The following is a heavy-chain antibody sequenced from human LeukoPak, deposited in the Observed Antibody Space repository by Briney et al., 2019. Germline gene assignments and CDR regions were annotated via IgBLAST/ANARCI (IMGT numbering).Heavy chain of an antibody. J-gene: IGHJ6*04. V-gene: IGHV3-7*01. Sequence: GGSLRLSCAASGFTFSSYWMSWVRQAPGKGLEGVASIKQDGSEKYYVDSVKGRFTISRDNAKNSLYLQMNSLRAEDTAVYYSAELGTTMIGGVWGKGTTVTISS. CDR3: AELGTTMIGGV. D-gene: IGHD3-10*02. CDR1: GFTFSSYW. CDR2: IKQDGSEK.